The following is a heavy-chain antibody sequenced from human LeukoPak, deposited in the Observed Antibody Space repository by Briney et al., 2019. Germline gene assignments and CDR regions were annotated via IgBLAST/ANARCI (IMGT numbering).Heavy chain of an antibody. D-gene: IGHD1-1*01. Sequence: GGSLRLSCAASGFTFSSYDMHWVRQATGKGLEWVSAIGTAGDTYYPGSVKGRFTISRENAKNSLYLQMKSLRAGDTAVYYCARWARTTGAFDIWGQGTMVTVSS. V-gene: IGHV3-13*04. J-gene: IGHJ3*02. CDR2: IGTAGDT. CDR1: GFTFSSYD. CDR3: ARWARTTGAFDI.